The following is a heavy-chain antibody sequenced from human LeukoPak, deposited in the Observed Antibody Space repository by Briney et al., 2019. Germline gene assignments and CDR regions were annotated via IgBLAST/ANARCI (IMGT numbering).Heavy chain of an antibody. J-gene: IGHJ4*02. Sequence: GGSLRLSCAAPGFTFRSHAMTWVRQAPGKGLEWVSVISGSGNNTYYADSVKGRFTISRDNSKNTLYLQMNSLRPEDTAVYYCAKGKDVWGSYRTEFDFWGQGTLVAVSS. CDR3: AKGKDVWGSYRTEFDF. CDR1: GFTFRSHA. CDR2: ISGSGNNT. V-gene: IGHV3-23*01. D-gene: IGHD3-16*02.